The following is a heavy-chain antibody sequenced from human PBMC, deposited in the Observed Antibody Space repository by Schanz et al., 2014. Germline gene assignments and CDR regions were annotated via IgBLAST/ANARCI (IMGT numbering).Heavy chain of an antibody. D-gene: IGHD1-26*01. CDR1: GYTFINSD. V-gene: IGHV1-8*02. CDR2: MNPKSGNT. J-gene: IGHJ4*02. Sequence: QVLLVQSGAEVKQPGASVKVSCKASGYTFINSDINWVRQAAGQGLEWMGWMNPKSGNTGYAQKFQGRVTMTTDTSTSTVYMELRSLTSDDSAVYYCARDRDQWDGNYLDYWGQGTLVTVSS. CDR3: ARDRDQWDGNYLDY.